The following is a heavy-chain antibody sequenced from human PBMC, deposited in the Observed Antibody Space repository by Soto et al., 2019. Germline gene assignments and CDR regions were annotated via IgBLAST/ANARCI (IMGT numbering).Heavy chain of an antibody. CDR2: IIPIFGTA. D-gene: IGHD2-15*01. CDR3: ARDPLGDCSGGSCYEDY. CDR1: GGTFSSYA. J-gene: IGHJ4*02. V-gene: IGHV1-69*01. Sequence: QVRLVQSGAEVKKPGSSVKVSCKASGGTFSSYAISWVRQAPGQGLEWMGGIIPIFGTANYAQKFQGRVTITADESTSTAYMELSSLRSEDTAVYYCARDPLGDCSGGSCYEDYWGQGTLVTVSS.